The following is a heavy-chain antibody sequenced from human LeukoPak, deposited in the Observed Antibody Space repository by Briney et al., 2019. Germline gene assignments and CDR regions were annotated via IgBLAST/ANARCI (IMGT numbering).Heavy chain of an antibody. CDR2: IYYSGST. J-gene: IGHJ4*02. V-gene: IGHV4-59*01. CDR1: GGSISSYY. CDR3: ARDLNSGSLFDY. Sequence: SETLSLTCTVSGGSISSYYWSWIRQPPGKGLEWIGYIYYSGSTNYNPSLKSRVTISVDTSKNQFSLKLSPVTAADTAVYYCARDLNSGSLFDYWGQGTLVTVSS. D-gene: IGHD1-26*01.